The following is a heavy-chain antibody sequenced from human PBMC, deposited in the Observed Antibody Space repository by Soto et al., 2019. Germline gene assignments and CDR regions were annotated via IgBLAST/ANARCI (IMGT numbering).Heavy chain of an antibody. J-gene: IGHJ3*02. V-gene: IGHV3-21*01. CDR2: ISSSSSYI. CDR3: VRSQIGYDAFDI. CDR1: GFTFSSYS. D-gene: IGHD2-15*01. Sequence: GGSLRLSCAASGFTFSSYSMNWVRQAPGKGLEWVSSISSSSSYIYYADSVKGRFTLSRDNAKNSLYLQMNSLRAEDTAVYYCVRSQIGYDAFDIWGQGTMVTLSS.